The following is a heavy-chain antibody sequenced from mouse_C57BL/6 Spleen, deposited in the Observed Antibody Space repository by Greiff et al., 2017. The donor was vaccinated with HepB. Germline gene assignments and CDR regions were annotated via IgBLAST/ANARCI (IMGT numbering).Heavy chain of an antibody. J-gene: IGHJ3*01. V-gene: IGHV1-64*01. Sequence: QVQLKQSGAELVKPGASVKLSCKASGYTFTSYWMHWVKQRPGQGLEWIGMIHPNSGSTNYNEKFKSKATLTVDKSSSTAYMQLSSLTSEDSAVYYCAREGVYYDYDRVFAYWGQGTLVTVSA. CDR2: IHPNSGST. D-gene: IGHD2-4*01. CDR3: AREGVYYDYDRVFAY. CDR1: GYTFTSYW.